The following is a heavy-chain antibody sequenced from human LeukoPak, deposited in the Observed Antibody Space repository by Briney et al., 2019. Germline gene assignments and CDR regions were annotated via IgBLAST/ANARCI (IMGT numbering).Heavy chain of an antibody. Sequence: SVKVSCKASGYTFTGYYMHWVRQAPGQGLEWMGWINPNSGGTNYAQKFQGRVTMTRDTSISTAYMVLSRLRSDDTAVYYCARDGSGSGANKEWFDPWGQGTLVTVSS. CDR3: ARDGSGSGANKEWFDP. J-gene: IGHJ5*02. CDR2: INPNSGGT. V-gene: IGHV1-2*02. CDR1: GYTFTGYY. D-gene: IGHD1-26*01.